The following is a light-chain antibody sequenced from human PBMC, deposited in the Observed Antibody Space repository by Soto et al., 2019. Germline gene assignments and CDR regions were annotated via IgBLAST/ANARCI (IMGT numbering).Light chain of an antibody. CDR1: SSNIGNNY. V-gene: IGLV1-51*01. J-gene: IGLJ2*01. Sequence: QSVLTQPPSVSAAPGQKVTISCSGSSSNIGNNYVPWYQQHPGTDPKIIIYDNNKRPSGNPDRLSGSKSVTSATLGITGLQTGDEADYYCGTWDSSLRAVVFGGGTKLTVL. CDR3: GTWDSSLRAVV. CDR2: DNN.